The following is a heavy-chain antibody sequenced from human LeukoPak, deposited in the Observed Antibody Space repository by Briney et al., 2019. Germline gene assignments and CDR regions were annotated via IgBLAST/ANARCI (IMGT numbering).Heavy chain of an antibody. V-gene: IGHV4-34*01. CDR3: ARQLYGSDY. Sequence: KPSETLSLTCAVSGVSFSTYYWSWIRQSPEKGLEWIGEVNHSGYTSYNPSLKSRVSISVDTSKNQFSLKLSSVTAADTAVYYCARQLYGSDYWGQGTLVTVSS. CDR2: VNHSGYT. D-gene: IGHD4-17*01. J-gene: IGHJ4*02. CDR1: GVSFSTYY.